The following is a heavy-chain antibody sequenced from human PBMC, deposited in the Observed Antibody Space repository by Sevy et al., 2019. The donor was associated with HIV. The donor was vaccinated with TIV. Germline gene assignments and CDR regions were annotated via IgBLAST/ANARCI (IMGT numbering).Heavy chain of an antibody. CDR2: IKQDGTDT. D-gene: IGHD3-16*01. CDR3: ARALADWGSFHYSS. CDR1: GFTFSTYW. V-gene: IGHV3-7*01. Sequence: GGSLRLSCAASGFTFSTYWMTWVRQAPGKGLEWVANIKQDGTDTNYVDSVRGRFTISRDNGRNVLYLHMNSLRAEDTAVYCCARALADWGSFHYSSWGRGVLVTVSS. J-gene: IGHJ4*02.